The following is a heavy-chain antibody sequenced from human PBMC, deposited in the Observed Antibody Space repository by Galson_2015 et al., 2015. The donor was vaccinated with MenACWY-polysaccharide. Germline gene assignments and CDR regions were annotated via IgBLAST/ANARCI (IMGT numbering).Heavy chain of an antibody. CDR2: VFWDDDK. CDR1: GFSLSTSNVG. CDR3: AHRLSGTEWYVYFFDY. Sequence: PALVKPPQTLTLTCTFSGFSLSTSNVGVGWVRQPPGKALEWLAVVFWDDDKRYNPSLKSRVTITKDTSKNQVVLKMTNMEPEDTATYYCAHRLSGTEWYVYFFDYWGQGTLVTVSS. D-gene: IGHD3-3*01. V-gene: IGHV2-5*02. J-gene: IGHJ4*02.